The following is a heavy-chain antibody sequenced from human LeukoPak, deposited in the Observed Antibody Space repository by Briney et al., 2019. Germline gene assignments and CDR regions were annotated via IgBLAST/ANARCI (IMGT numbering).Heavy chain of an antibody. CDR1: GYTFTSYG. D-gene: IGHD3-10*01. CDR3: ARWVVRGVIIPMGY. J-gene: IGHJ4*02. CDR2: ISAYNGNT. Sequence: ASVKVSCKASGYTFTSYGISWVRQAPGQGLEWMGRISAYNGNTNYAQKLQGRVTMTTDTSTSTAYMELRSQRSDDTAVYYCARWVVRGVIIPMGYWGQGTLVTVSS. V-gene: IGHV1-18*01.